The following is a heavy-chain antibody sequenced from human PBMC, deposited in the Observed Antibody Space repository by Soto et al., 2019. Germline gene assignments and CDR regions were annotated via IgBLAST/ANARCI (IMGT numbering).Heavy chain of an antibody. CDR3: ARSGFGEHNDYYFALDV. CDR1: GGSIRNNDW. D-gene: IGHD3-10*01. CDR2: IYHAGFT. Sequence: QVQLQESGPGLVKPSGTLSLTCAVSGGSIRNNDWWTWVRQPPGKGLEWIGEIYHAGFTNYNPSLKGRATISLGNSKNQSSLNVQSVTAADTAISFCARSGFGEHNDYYFALDVWGQGTTVTVSS. J-gene: IGHJ6*02. V-gene: IGHV4-4*02.